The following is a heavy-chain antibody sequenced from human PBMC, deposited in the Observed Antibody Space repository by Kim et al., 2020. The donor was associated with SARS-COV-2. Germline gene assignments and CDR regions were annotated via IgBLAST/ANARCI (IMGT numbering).Heavy chain of an antibody. CDR2: IYSDGST. Sequence: GGSLRLSCAASGFIVSSNYMSWVRQAPGKGLEWVSVIYSDGSTYYADSVKGRFTISRDNSKNTLYLQMNSLRVEDTAVYYCASGYSSSWGWFDPWGQGTLVTVSS. D-gene: IGHD6-13*01. CDR3: ASGYSSSWGWFDP. J-gene: IGHJ5*02. V-gene: IGHV3-53*01. CDR1: GFIVSSNY.